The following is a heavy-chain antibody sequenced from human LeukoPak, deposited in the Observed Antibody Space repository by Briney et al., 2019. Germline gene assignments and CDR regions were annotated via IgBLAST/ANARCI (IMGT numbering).Heavy chain of an antibody. CDR3: ARGVSYYYYYMDV. CDR1: GYTFTSYG. J-gene: IGHJ6*03. V-gene: IGHV1-18*01. Sequence: ASVKVSCKASGYTFTSYGISWVRQAPGKGLEWMGWISGYNGNTNYAQKLQGRVTMTTDSSTSTVYMELRSLRSDDTAVYYCARGVSYYYYYMDVWGKGTTVTVSS. CDR2: ISGYNGNT.